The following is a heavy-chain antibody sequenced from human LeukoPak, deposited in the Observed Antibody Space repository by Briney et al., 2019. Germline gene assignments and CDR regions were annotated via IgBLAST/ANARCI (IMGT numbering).Heavy chain of an antibody. J-gene: IGHJ4*02. D-gene: IGHD6-13*01. CDR1: GFTFSTYY. Sequence: PGGSLRLSCAASGFTFSTYYMYWIRQAPGKGLEWVSYISHTGSAIYYADSAKGRFTISRDNAKKSLYLQMNSLRVEDTAVYYCARDPSYSSSWAYYFDYWGQGTLVTVSS. V-gene: IGHV3-11*01. CDR3: ARDPSYSSSWAYYFDY. CDR2: ISHTGSAI.